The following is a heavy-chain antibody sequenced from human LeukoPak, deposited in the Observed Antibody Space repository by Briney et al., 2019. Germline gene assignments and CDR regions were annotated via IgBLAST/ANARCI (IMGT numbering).Heavy chain of an antibody. Sequence: GGSLRLSCAASGFTFSNYGMHWVRQAPGKGLEWVSFIRYDGSNKFYADSVKGRFTISRDNSKNTLYLQMNSLRAEDTAVYYCARDAPFYFDYWGQGTLVTVSS. V-gene: IGHV3-30*02. CDR3: ARDAPFYFDY. CDR2: IRYDGSNK. CDR1: GFTFSNYG. J-gene: IGHJ4*02.